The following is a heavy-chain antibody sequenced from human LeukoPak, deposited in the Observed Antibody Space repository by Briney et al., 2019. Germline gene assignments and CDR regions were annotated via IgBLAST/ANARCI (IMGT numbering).Heavy chain of an antibody. V-gene: IGHV1-69*05. J-gene: IGHJ6*03. D-gene: IGHD3-10*01. CDR3: ARGPASGSYVSYYYYMDV. CDR1: GGTFSSYA. Sequence: GASVKVSCKASGGTFSSYAISWVRHAPGQGLEWMGGIIPIFGTANYAQKFQGRVTITTDESTSTAYMELSSLRSEDTAVYYCARGPASGSYVSYYYYMDVWGKGTTVTVSS. CDR2: IIPIFGTA.